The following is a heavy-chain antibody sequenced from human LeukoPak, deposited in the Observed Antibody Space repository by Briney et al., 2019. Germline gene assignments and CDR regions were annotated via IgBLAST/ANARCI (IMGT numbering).Heavy chain of an antibody. J-gene: IGHJ4*02. CDR2: IISRSNYI. D-gene: IGHD1-26*01. Sequence: GGSLRLSCAASGFTFSTYSMNWVRQAPGKGLERVSSIISRSNYISYADSVKGRFTISRDNAKNSLYLQMNSLRAEDTAVYYCARGGDSGIVGATTSGDYWGQGTLVTVSS. V-gene: IGHV3-21*04. CDR3: ARGGDSGIVGATTSGDY. CDR1: GFTFSTYS.